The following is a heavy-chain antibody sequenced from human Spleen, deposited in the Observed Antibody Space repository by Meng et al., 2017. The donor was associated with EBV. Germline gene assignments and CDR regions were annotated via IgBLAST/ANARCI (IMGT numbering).Heavy chain of an antibody. CDR1: GGSISSSNW. CDR2: IYHSGST. CDR3: AQRERWGLDP. J-gene: IGHJ5*02. Sequence: VELQGSGPGLVKPSGTLSLTCAVSGGSISSSNWWSWVRQTPGKGLEWIGEIYHSGSTSYNPSLESRVTISVDKSKNQIFLKLRSVTAADTAVYYCAQRERWGLDPWGQGTLVTVSS. D-gene: IGHD3-16*01. V-gene: IGHV4-4*02.